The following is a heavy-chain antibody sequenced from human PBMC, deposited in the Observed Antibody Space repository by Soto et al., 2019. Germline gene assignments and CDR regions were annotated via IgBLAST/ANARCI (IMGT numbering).Heavy chain of an antibody. CDR2: MNPNSGNT. V-gene: IGHV1-8*01. D-gene: IGHD5-12*01. J-gene: IGHJ5*02. CDR1: GYTFTSYD. CDR3: LSTSAAMEQSNWFDP. Sequence: ASVKVSCKASGYTFTSYDINWVRQATGQGLEWMGWMNPNSGNTGYAQKFQGRVTMTRNTSISTAYMELSSLRSEDTAVYYCLSTSAAMEQSNWFDPWGQGTLVTVSS.